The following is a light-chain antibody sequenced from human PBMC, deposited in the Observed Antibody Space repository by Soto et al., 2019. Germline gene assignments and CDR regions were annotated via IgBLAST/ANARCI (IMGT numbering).Light chain of an antibody. V-gene: IGLV2-14*01. CDR1: SSDVGGYNY. CDR3: SSYTTSSTHWV. Sequence: QSALTQPASVSGSPGQSITISCTGTSSDVGGYNYVSWYQQHPGKAPKLMIYEVSNRPSGVSNRFSGSKSGNTATLTSSGIQAECEADYYCSSYTTSSTHWVFGGGTKVSVL. CDR2: EVS. J-gene: IGLJ3*02.